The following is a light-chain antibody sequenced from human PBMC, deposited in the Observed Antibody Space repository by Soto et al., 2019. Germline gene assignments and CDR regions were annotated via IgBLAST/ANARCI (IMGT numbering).Light chain of an antibody. Sequence: THAPAALSVSPGERSTLSCGASQSVGTNLALYRQKTGQAPRILXXGEXSRATGIPDRFIGSGSGTDFTLTISRLEPEDFVVYYCRQYGSSPICTFGPGTKVDIK. J-gene: IGKJ3*01. CDR1: QSVGTN. V-gene: IGKV3-20*01. CDR3: RQYGSSPICT. CDR2: GEX.